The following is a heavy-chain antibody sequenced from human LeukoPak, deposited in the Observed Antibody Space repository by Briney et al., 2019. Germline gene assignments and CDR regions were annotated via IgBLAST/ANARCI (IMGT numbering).Heavy chain of an antibody. D-gene: IGHD3-22*01. CDR3: ARSSGYGYYFDY. V-gene: IGHV3-64*01. Sequence: PGGSLRLSYAASGFTFSSDAMHWVRQAPGKGLEYVSAISSNGGTTHYGNSVKGRFTISRDNSKNTLYLQMGSLRAEDMAVYFCARSSGYGYYFDYWGQGTLVTVSS. CDR1: GFTFSSDA. J-gene: IGHJ4*02. CDR2: ISSNGGTT.